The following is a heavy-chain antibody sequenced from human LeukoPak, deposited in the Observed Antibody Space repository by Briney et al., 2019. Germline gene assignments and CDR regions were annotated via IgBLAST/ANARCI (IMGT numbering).Heavy chain of an antibody. J-gene: IGHJ4*02. CDR3: ARSTRTYYYDSSGYYEGDYFDY. CDR2: IKQDGSEK. V-gene: IGHV3-7*01. Sequence: GGTLRLSCAASGFTFSSYWMSWVRQAPGKGLEWVANIKQDGSEKYYVDSVKGRFTISRDNAKNSMYLQINSLRAEDTAVYYCARSTRTYYYDSSGYYEGDYFDYWGQGTLVTVSS. D-gene: IGHD3-22*01. CDR1: GFTFSSYW.